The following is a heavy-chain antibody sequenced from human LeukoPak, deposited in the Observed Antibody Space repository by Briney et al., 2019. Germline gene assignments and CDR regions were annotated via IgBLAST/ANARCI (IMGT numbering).Heavy chain of an antibody. J-gene: IGHJ3*02. V-gene: IGHV4-39*01. CDR1: GGSISSSSYY. Sequence: PSETLSLTCTVSGGSISSSSYYWGWIRQPPGKGLEWIGSIYYSGSTYYNPSLKSRVTISVDTSKNQFSLKLSSVTAADTAVYYCARITYYYDSSGRILEYAFDIWGQGTMVTVSS. D-gene: IGHD3-22*01. CDR3: ARITYYYDSSGRILEYAFDI. CDR2: IYYSGST.